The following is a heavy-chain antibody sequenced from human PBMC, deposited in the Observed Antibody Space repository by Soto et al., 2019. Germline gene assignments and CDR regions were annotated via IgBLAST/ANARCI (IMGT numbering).Heavy chain of an antibody. CDR2: ISAYNGNT. J-gene: IGHJ6*02. D-gene: IGHD6-19*01. Sequence: ASVKVSCKASGYTFTSYGISWVRQAPGQGLEWMGWISAYNGNTNYAQKLQGGVTMTTDTSTSTAYMELRSLRSDDTAVYYCARVPFSHSSGWYFYGMDVWGQGTTVTVSS. CDR3: ARVPFSHSSGWYFYGMDV. CDR1: GYTFTSYG. V-gene: IGHV1-18*01.